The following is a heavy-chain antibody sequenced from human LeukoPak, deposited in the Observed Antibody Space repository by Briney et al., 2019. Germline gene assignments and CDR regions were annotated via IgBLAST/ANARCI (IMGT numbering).Heavy chain of an antibody. CDR3: ATTYFYGDSHPFDY. D-gene: IGHD4-17*01. J-gene: IGHJ4*02. V-gene: IGHV1-24*01. CDR2: FDPEDGET. Sequence: ASVKVSCKVSGYTLTELPMHWVRQAPGKGLEWMGGFDPEDGETIYAQKFQGRVTMTEDTSTDTAYMELSSLRSEDTAVYYCATTYFYGDSHPFDYWGQGTLVTVSS. CDR1: GYTLTELP.